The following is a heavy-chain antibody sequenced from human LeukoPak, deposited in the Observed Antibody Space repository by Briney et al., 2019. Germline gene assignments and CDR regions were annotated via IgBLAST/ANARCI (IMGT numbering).Heavy chain of an antibody. V-gene: IGHV4-39*07. J-gene: IGHJ4*02. D-gene: IGHD5-18*01. Sequence: SETLSLTCTVSGGSISSSSYYWGWIRQPPGKGLEWIGSIYYSGSTNYNPSLKSRVTISVDTSKNQFSLKLSSVTAADTAVYYCASNGYSYGYFPYWGQGTLVTVSS. CDR3: ASNGYSYGYFPY. CDR2: IYYSGST. CDR1: GGSISSSSYY.